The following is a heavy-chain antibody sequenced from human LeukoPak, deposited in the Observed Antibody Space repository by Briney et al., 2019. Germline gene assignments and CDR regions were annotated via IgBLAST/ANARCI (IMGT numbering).Heavy chain of an antibody. CDR3: ARERYRDSSPQDFDY. J-gene: IGHJ4*02. Sequence: ASVKVSCKTSGYTCSNYYIHWVRQAPGQGLEWMGTINPSSGSPSYARKFQGRVTMTRDMSTSTVYMELSSLRSEDTAVYYCARERYRDSSPQDFDYWGQGTLVTVSS. V-gene: IGHV1-46*01. CDR1: GYTCSNYY. D-gene: IGHD6-13*01. CDR2: INPSSGSP.